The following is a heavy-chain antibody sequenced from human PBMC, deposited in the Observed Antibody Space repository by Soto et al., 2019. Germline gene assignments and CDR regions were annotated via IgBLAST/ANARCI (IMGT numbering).Heavy chain of an antibody. CDR3: AKDRPVKARSGSLSS. V-gene: IGHV3-30*18. D-gene: IGHD1-26*01. J-gene: IGHJ5*02. CDR1: GFIFSDYG. CDR2: ISYDGSNK. Sequence: QVQLVESGGGVVQPGRSLRLSCAASGFIFSDYGMHWVRQAPGKGLEWVALISYDGSNKYYPDSVKGRFTISRDNSKNTLYLQMNSLRAEDTAVYYCAKDRPVKARSGSLSSWGQGTLVTVSS.